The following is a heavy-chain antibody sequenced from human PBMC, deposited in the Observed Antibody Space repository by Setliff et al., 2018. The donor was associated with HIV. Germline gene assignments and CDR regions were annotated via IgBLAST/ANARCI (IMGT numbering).Heavy chain of an antibody. CDR3: ATGYYYDSKRAFDF. D-gene: IGHD3-22*01. CDR2: IWYDGTNK. CDR1: GFTLSSYG. V-gene: IGHV3-33*01. Sequence: GGSLRLSCAASGFTLSSYGMHWVRQAPGKGLEWVALIWYDGTNKYYADSVKGRFTISRDSSKNTLYLQMNSLRAEDTAVYHCATGYYYDSKRAFDFWGQGTMVTVSS. J-gene: IGHJ3*01.